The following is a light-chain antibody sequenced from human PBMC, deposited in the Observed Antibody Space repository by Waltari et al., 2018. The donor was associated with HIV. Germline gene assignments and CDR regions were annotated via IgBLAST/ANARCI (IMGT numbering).Light chain of an antibody. CDR1: SSNIGNNY. CDR2: DNN. Sequence: SAAPGQKVTISCSGSSSNIGNNYVSWYQQLPGTAPKLLIYDNNKRPSGIPDRFAGSKSGTSATLGITGLQTGDEADYYCGTWDSSLSAGGVFGGGTKLTVL. V-gene: IGLV1-51*01. J-gene: IGLJ3*02. CDR3: GTWDSSLSAGGV.